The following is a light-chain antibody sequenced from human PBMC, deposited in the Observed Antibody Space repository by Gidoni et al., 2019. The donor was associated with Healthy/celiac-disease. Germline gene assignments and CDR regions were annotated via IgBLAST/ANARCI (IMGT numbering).Light chain of an antibody. J-gene: IGKJ1*01. CDR2: KAS. V-gene: IGKV1-5*03. Sequence: DIQMTQSPSTLSASVGDRVTITCRASQSISSWLAWYQQKPGKAPKLQIYKASSLESGVPSRFSVSGSGTEFTLTISSLQPDDFATYYCQQYNSYWTFGQGTKVEIK. CDR3: QQYNSYWT. CDR1: QSISSW.